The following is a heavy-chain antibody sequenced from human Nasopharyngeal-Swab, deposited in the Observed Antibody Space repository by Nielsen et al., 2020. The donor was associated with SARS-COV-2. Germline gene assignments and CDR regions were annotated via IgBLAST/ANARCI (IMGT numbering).Heavy chain of an antibody. CDR1: GLTVSSIY. J-gene: IGHJ4*02. CDR2: ISADGGVT. V-gene: IGHV3-23*01. D-gene: IGHD6-13*01. CDR3: ANRRGSSWHPYCFDF. Sequence: GESLKISCAVSGLTVSSIYMSWVRQAPGKGLEWVSAISADGGVTPHADSVKGRFTISRDNSENTLYLQMNSLRAEDTAIYYCANRRGSSWHPYCFDFWGQGTLVTVSS.